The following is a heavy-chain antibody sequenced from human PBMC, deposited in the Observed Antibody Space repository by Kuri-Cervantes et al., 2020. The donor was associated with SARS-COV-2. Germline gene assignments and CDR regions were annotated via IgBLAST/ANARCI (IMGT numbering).Heavy chain of an antibody. CDR3: ARDPPPRIAAAGLHYYYYGMDV. D-gene: IGHD6-13*01. J-gene: IGHJ6*02. CDR1: GYTFTSYY. Sequence: ASVKVSCKASGYTFTSYYMHWVRQAPGKGLEWMGGFDPEDGETIYAQKFQGRVTMTRDTSTSTVYMELSSLRSEDTAVYYCARDPPPRIAAAGLHYYYYGMDVWGQGTTVTVSS. V-gene: IGHV1-46*01. CDR2: FDPEDGET.